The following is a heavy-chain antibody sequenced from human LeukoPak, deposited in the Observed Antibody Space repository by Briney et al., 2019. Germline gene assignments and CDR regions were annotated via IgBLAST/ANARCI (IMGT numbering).Heavy chain of an antibody. CDR3: AREAYSSGWYGGYFDY. J-gene: IGHJ4*02. Sequence: GGSLRISCAASGFTFSSYWMSWVRQAPGKGLEWVANIKQDGSEKYYVDSVKGRFTISRDNAKNSLYLQMNSLRAEDTAVYYCAREAYSSGWYGGYFDYWGQGTLVTVSS. V-gene: IGHV3-7*01. CDR2: IKQDGSEK. D-gene: IGHD6-19*01. CDR1: GFTFSSYW.